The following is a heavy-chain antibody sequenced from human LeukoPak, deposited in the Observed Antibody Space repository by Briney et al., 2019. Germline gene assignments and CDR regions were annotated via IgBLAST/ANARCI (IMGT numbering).Heavy chain of an antibody. J-gene: IGHJ4*02. CDR1: GYSFTNYA. D-gene: IGHD1-26*01. Sequence: GDSLKIPCKGSGYSFTNYAIGWAGQMPGKGLNWRRIFYPGDSDASYSPSFQGQVTISADKSISTAYLQWSSMKASDTAMYYCARRRDLYSGSYYPFDYWGQGTLVTVSS. V-gene: IGHV5-51*01. CDR3: ARRRDLYSGSYYPFDY. CDR2: FYPGDSDA.